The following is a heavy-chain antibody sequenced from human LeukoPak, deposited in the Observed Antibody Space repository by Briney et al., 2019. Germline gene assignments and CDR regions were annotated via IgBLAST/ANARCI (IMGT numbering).Heavy chain of an antibody. Sequence: GGSLRLSCAASRFTFSSYEMNWVRQAPGKGLEWVSYISRSGSTIYYADSVKGRFTISRDNAKNSLYLQMNSLRAEDAAVYYCARDYHYNSSEYAFDIWGQGTMVTVSS. CDR2: ISRSGSTI. D-gene: IGHD3-22*01. J-gene: IGHJ3*02. CDR1: RFTFSSYE. V-gene: IGHV3-48*03. CDR3: ARDYHYNSSEYAFDI.